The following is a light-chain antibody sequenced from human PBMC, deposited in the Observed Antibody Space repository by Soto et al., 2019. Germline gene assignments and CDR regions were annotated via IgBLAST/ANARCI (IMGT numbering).Light chain of an antibody. Sequence: DIQMTQYPSSLAASVGCRVTITCRASQGISNYLAWYEQKPGKVPKLLIYAASTLQSGVPSRFSGSGSGTDFTLTISSLQPEDVATYYCQKYNSAPWTFGQGTKVDIK. CDR3: QKYNSAPWT. J-gene: IGKJ1*01. CDR2: AAS. V-gene: IGKV1-27*01. CDR1: QGISNY.